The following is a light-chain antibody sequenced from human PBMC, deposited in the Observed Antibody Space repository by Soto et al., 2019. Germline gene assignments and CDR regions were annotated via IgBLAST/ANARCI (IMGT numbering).Light chain of an antibody. V-gene: IGKV3-20*01. CDR2: GAS. CDR3: QQYGRSLLT. CDR1: QSVSSSY. J-gene: IGKJ4*01. Sequence: EIVLTQSPGTLSLSPGERATLSCRASQSVSSSYLAWYQQKPGQAPRLLIYGASSRATGIPDRFSGSGSGTDFTLTISRLEPEEFAVNYCQQYGRSLLTFGGAKKVEIK.